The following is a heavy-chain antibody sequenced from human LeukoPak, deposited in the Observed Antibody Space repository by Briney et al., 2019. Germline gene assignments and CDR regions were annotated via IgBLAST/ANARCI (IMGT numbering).Heavy chain of an antibody. V-gene: IGHV1-69*02. CDR2: IIPILGIA. Sequence: SVKVSCKASGGTFSSYTISWVRQAPGQGLEWMGRIIPILGIANYAQKFQGRVTITADKSTSTAYMELSSPRSEDTAVYYCASPRPAAAYYYFDYWGQGTLVTVSS. J-gene: IGHJ4*02. CDR3: ASPRPAAAYYYFDY. CDR1: GGTFSSYT. D-gene: IGHD6-13*01.